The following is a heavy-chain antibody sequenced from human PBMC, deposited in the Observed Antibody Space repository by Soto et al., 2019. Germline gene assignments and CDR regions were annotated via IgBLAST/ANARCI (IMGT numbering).Heavy chain of an antibody. J-gene: IGHJ6*02. CDR2: IIPIFGTA. Sequence: SVKVSCKASGGTFSSYAISWVRQAPGQGLEWMGGIIPIFGTANYAQKFQGRVTITADKSTSTAYMELSSLRSEDTAVYYCARLMVEEIYYYYGMDVWGPGTTVTVSS. CDR3: ARLMVEEIYYYYGMDV. D-gene: IGHD2-15*01. V-gene: IGHV1-69*06. CDR1: GGTFSSYA.